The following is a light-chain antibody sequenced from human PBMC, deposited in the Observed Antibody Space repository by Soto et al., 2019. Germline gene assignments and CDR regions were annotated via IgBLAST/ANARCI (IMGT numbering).Light chain of an antibody. CDR3: SSYTTSSTVV. CDR1: SSDVGGYNF. V-gene: IGLV2-14*03. CDR2: EVT. J-gene: IGLJ1*01. Sequence: QSVLTQPPSASGSPGQSVAISCTGTSSDVGGYNFVSWYQQLPGKAPKLMIYEVTSRPSGVSNRFSGSKSGNTASLTISGLQPEDEAEYYCSSYTTSSTVVFGTGTKVTVL.